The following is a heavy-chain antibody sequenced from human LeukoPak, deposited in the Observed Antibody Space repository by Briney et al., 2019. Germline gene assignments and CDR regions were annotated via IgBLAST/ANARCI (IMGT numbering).Heavy chain of an antibody. Sequence: GGSLRLSCAASGFTFSSYEMNWVRQAPGKGLEWVSYISSSGSTIYYADSVKGRFTISRDNAKNSLYLQMNSLRAEDTAVYYCATLWFGEFYDAFDIWGQGTMVTVSS. CDR3: ATLWFGEFYDAFDI. CDR1: GFTFSSYE. J-gene: IGHJ3*02. CDR2: ISSSGSTI. D-gene: IGHD3-10*01. V-gene: IGHV3-48*03.